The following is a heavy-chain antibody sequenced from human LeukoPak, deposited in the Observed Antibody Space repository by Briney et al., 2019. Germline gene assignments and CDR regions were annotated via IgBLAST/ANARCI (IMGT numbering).Heavy chain of an antibody. CDR3: ARGFQAVAGTGLHNWFDP. CDR2: INPNSGNT. CDR1: GYTFTGYY. V-gene: IGHV1-8*03. D-gene: IGHD6-19*01. J-gene: IGHJ5*01. Sequence: GASVKVSCKASGYTFTGYYMHWVRQAPGQGLEWMGWINPNSGNTGYAQKFQGRVTITRNTSISTAYMELSSLRSEDTAVYYCARGFQAVAGTGLHNWFDPWGQGTLVTVSS.